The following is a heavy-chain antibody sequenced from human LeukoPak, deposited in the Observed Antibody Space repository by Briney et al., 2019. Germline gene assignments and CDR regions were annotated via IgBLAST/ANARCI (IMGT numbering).Heavy chain of an antibody. V-gene: IGHV3-30*18. D-gene: IGHD4-23*01. Sequence: GGSLRLSCAASGFSFSTSGMHWVRQAPGKGLEWVAVISYDGSNKYYADSVKGRFTISRDNSKNTLYLQTNSLRTEDTAVYYCAKSMTTVVNPFDYWGQGTLVTVSS. CDR3: AKSMTTVVNPFDY. CDR2: ISYDGSNK. CDR1: GFSFSTSG. J-gene: IGHJ4*02.